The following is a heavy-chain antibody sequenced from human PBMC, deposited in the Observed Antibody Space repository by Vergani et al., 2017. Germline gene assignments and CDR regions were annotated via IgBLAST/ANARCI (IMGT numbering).Heavy chain of an antibody. CDR1: GYTFTGYY. CDR2: FDPEDGET. D-gene: IGHD3-3*01. Sequence: QVQLVQSGAEVKKPGASVKVSCKASGYTFTGYYMHWVRQAPGKGLEWMGGFDPEDGETIYAQKFQGRVTMTEDTSTDTAYVELSSLRSEDTAVYYCARGRSYYDFWGGYPERGWFDPWGQGTLVTVSS. J-gene: IGHJ5*02. CDR3: ARGRSYYDFWGGYPERGWFDP. V-gene: IGHV1-24*01.